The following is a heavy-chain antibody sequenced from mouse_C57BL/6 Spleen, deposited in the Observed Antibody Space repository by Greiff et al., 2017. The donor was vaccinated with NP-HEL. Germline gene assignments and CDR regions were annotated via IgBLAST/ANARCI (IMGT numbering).Heavy chain of an antibody. CDR3: ARSWLLEDYFDY. CDR2: IHPNSGST. V-gene: IGHV1-64*01. J-gene: IGHJ2*01. CDR1: GYTFTSYW. D-gene: IGHD2-3*01. Sequence: QVQLQQPGAELVKPGASVKLSCKASGYTFTSYWMHWVKQRPGQGLEWIGMIHPNSGSTNYNEKFKSKATLTVDKSSSTAYMQLSSLTSEDSAVYYCARSWLLEDYFDYWGQGTTLTVSS.